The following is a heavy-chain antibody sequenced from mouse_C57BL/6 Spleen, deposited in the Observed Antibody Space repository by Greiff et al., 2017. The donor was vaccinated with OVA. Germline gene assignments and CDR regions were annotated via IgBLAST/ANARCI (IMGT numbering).Heavy chain of an antibody. J-gene: IGHJ2*01. CDR2: LWTGGGP. V-gene: IGHV2-9-1*01. D-gene: IGHD3-2*02. Sequence: VMLVASGPGLVAPSQSLSITCTVSGFSLPSYAISWVRQPPGKGLEWLGVLWTGGGPNYNSAFKSRLSISKDNSKSQVFLKMNSLQTDDTARYYCARSLDSSGYDYWGQGTTLTVSS. CDR1: GFSLPSYA. CDR3: ARSLDSSGYDY.